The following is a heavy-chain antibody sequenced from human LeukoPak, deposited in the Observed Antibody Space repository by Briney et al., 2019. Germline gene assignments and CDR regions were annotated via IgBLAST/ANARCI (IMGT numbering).Heavy chain of an antibody. CDR2: IIPIFGTA. Sequence: SVKVSCKASGGTFSSYAISWVRQAPGQGLEWMGGIIPIFGTANYAQKLQGRVTMITDTSTSTAYMELRSLRSDDTAVYYCARSVPKLLRYFDWRPTTGFDYWGQGTLVTVSS. CDR3: ARSVPKLLRYFDWRPTTGFDY. CDR1: GGTFSSYA. J-gene: IGHJ4*02. D-gene: IGHD3-9*01. V-gene: IGHV1-69*05.